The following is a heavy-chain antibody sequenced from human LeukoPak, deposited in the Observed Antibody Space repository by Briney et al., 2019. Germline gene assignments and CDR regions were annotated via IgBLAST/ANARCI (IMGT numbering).Heavy chain of an antibody. J-gene: IGHJ4*02. CDR3: ARGGSLSSSFPFDY. Sequence: PGGSLRLSCAASGFTFSSYAMHWVRQAPGKGLEYVSAISSNGGSTYYANSVKGRFTISRDNSKNTLYLQMGSLRAEDMAVYYCARGGSLSSSFPFDYWGQGTLVTVSS. V-gene: IGHV3-64*01. CDR2: ISSNGGST. D-gene: IGHD6-13*01. CDR1: GFTFSSYA.